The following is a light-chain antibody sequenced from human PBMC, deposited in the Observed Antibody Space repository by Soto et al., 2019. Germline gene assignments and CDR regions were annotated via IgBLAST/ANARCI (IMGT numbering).Light chain of an antibody. Sequence: DIQMTQSPSTLSASVGDRVTITCRASQCISSWLAWYQQKPGEAPKILIYKASSLETGVPSRFSGSGSGTEFTLTISSLQPDDFATYYCQQYDYYPYTFGKGTKLEIK. V-gene: IGKV1-5*03. J-gene: IGKJ2*01. CDR2: KAS. CDR3: QQYDYYPYT. CDR1: QCISSW.